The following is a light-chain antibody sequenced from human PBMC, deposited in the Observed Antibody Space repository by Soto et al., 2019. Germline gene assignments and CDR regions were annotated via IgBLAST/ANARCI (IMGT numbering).Light chain of an antibody. V-gene: IGKV3-20*01. CDR3: QQYGSSRT. CDR1: QSVSNNY. J-gene: IGKJ1*01. Sequence: VWPQSPAKPPLCGGEGVTVSCRASQSVSNNYLAWYQQKPGQAPRLLIYGASNRATGIPDRFSGRCSGTDFTVTISRLEREDFAVYFCQQYGSSRTLGQGTKVDIK. CDR2: GAS.